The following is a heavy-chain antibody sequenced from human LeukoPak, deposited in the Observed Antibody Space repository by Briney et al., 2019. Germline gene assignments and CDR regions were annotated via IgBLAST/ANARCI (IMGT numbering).Heavy chain of an antibody. J-gene: IGHJ4*02. Sequence: PGGSLRLSCAASGFTFDDYAMHWVRQVPGKGLEWVSGINWNSDSIGYADSVKGRFTTSRDNAKNSLYLQVNSLRAEDAAFYYCAINGGGDSGYGNFDYWGQGTLVTVSS. CDR3: AINGGGDSGYGNFDY. V-gene: IGHV3-9*01. CDR1: GFTFDDYA. CDR2: INWNSDSI. D-gene: IGHD5-12*01.